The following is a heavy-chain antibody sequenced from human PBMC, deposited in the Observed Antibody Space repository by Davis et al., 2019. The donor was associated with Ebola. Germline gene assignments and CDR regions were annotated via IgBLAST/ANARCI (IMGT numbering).Heavy chain of an antibody. CDR1: GFTFSNAW. CDR3: TTVVGAPPVDY. J-gene: IGHJ4*02. D-gene: IGHD1-26*01. Sequence: GESLKISCAASGFTFSNAWMSWVRQAPGKGLEWVGRIKSKTDGGTTDYAAPVKGRFTISRDDSKNTLYLQMNSLKTEDTAVYYCTTVVGAPPVDYWGQGTLVTVSS. CDR2: IKSKTDGGTT. V-gene: IGHV3-15*01.